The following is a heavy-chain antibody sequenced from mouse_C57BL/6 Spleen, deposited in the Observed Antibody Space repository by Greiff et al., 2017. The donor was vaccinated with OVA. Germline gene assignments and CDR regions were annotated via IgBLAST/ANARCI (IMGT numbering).Heavy chain of an antibody. V-gene: IGHV2-2*01. Sequence: QVQLKQSGPGLVQPSQSLSITCTVSGFSLTSYGVHWVRQSPGKGLEWLGVIWRGGSTDYNAAFISRLSISKDNSKSQVFFKMNSLQAYETAIYDSARTGDYGSSWYFDVWGTGTTVTVSS. D-gene: IGHD1-1*01. CDR2: IWRGGST. CDR1: GFSLTSYG. J-gene: IGHJ1*03. CDR3: ARTGDYGSSWYFDV.